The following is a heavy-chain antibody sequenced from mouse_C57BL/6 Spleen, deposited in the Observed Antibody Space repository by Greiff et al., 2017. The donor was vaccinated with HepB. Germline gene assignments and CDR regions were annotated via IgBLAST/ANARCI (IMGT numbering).Heavy chain of an antibody. J-gene: IGHJ3*01. CDR3: ARVGSYDYDEAWFAY. D-gene: IGHD2-4*01. Sequence: EVQLQQSGPGLVKPSQSLSLTCSVTGYSITSGYYWNWIRQFPGNKLEWMGYISYDGSNNCNPSLKNRISITRDTTKNQFFLKLISVTTEDTATYYCARVGSYDYDEAWFAYWGQGTLVTVSA. V-gene: IGHV3-6*01. CDR2: ISYDGSN. CDR1: GYSITSGYY.